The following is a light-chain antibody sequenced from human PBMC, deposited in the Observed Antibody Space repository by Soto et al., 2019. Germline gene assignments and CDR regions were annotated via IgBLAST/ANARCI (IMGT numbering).Light chain of an antibody. CDR3: HQYNSSSPT. CDR1: QSISSW. Sequence: DIQMTQSPSTLSASVGDRVTITCRASQSISSWLAWYQQKPGTAPKLLIYKASSLESEVPSRFSGSGSGTEFTLPISSLQPDDFAPYYCHQYNSSSPTFCQGTKVEIK. J-gene: IGKJ1*01. CDR2: KAS. V-gene: IGKV1-5*03.